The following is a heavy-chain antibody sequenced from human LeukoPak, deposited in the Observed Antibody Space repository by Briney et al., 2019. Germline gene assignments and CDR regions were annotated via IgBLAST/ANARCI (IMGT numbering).Heavy chain of an antibody. CDR1: GGSISSSFYY. J-gene: IGHJ4*02. Sequence: PSETLSLTCTVSGGSISSSFYYWGWIRQAPGKGLEWIGSIYYRGSTYYNPSLKSRVTISVDTSKNQFSLKLSSVTAADTAVYYCARGGNYIAAAKDYWGQGTLVTVSS. V-gene: IGHV4-39*07. CDR2: IYYRGST. D-gene: IGHD6-13*01. CDR3: ARGGNYIAAAKDY.